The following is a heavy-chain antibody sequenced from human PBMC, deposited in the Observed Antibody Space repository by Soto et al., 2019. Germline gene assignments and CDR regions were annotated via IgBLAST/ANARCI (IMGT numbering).Heavy chain of an antibody. CDR2: VNGDGSST. J-gene: IGHJ3*01. D-gene: IGHD1-20*01. Sequence: PGGSLRLSCAASGFTFSNYWMHWVRQAPGKGLVWVSRVNGDGSSTFYADSVKGRFTISRENAENTVFLQMNSLRAEDTAVYYCQRDNWNPVGGKGKMVTVSS. V-gene: IGHV3-74*01. CDR1: GFTFSNYW. CDR3: QRDNWNPV.